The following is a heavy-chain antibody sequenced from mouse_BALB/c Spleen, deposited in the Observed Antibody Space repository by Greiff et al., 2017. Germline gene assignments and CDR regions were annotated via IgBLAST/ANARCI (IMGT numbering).Heavy chain of an antibody. J-gene: IGHJ4*01. CDR1: GDSITSGY. CDR3: ARRYGNYRGDAMDY. V-gene: IGHV3-8*02. Sequence: VQLKQSGPSLVKPSQTLSLTCSVTGDSITSGYWNWIRKFPGNKLEYMGYISYSGSTYYNPSLKSRISITRDTSKNQYYLQLNSVTTEDTATYYCARRYGNYRGDAMDYWGQGTSVTVSS. D-gene: IGHD2-10*02. CDR2: ISYSGST.